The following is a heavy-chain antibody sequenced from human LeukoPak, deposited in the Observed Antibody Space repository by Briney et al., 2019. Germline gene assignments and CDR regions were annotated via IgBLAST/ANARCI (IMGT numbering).Heavy chain of an antibody. D-gene: IGHD3-22*01. J-gene: IGHJ4*02. Sequence: GGSLRLSCAASGFTFDDYAMHWVRQAPGKGLEWVSGISWNSGSIGYADSVKGRFTISRDNAKNSLYLQMNSLRPEDMALYYCVKSIYYDCSGPFDYWGQGTLVTVSS. CDR1: GFTFDDYA. V-gene: IGHV3-9*03. CDR2: ISWNSGSI. CDR3: VKSIYYDCSGPFDY.